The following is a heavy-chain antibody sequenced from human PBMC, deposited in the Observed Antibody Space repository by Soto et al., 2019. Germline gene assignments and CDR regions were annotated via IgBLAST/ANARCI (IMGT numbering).Heavy chain of an antibody. V-gene: IGHV1-18*01. Sequence: GASVKVCCKASGYTFTSYGISWVRQAPGQGLEWMGWISAYNGNTNYAQKLQGRVTMTTDTSTSTAYMELRSLRAEDTAVYYCAKKYYDILTGFDYWGQGTLVTVSS. CDR3: AKKYYDILTGFDY. CDR1: GYTFTSYG. D-gene: IGHD3-9*01. J-gene: IGHJ4*02. CDR2: ISAYNGNT.